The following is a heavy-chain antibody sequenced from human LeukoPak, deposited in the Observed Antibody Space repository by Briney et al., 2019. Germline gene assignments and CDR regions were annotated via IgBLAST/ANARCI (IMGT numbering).Heavy chain of an antibody. CDR2: MNPNSGNT. Sequence: ASVKVSCKASGYTFTSYDINWVRQATGQGLEWMGWMNPNSGNTGYAQKFQGRVTMTRNASISTAYMELSSLRSEDTAIYYCAKASWVSNADAVWWGQGTQVTVSS. J-gene: IGHJ4*02. CDR1: GYTFTSYD. CDR3: AKASWVSNADAVW. V-gene: IGHV1-8*01. D-gene: IGHD1-1*01.